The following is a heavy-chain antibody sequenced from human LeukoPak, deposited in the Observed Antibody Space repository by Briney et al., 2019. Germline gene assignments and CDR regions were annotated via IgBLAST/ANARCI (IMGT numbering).Heavy chain of an antibody. D-gene: IGHD1-26*01. J-gene: IGHJ3*02. V-gene: IGHV4-30-4*01. CDR2: IYYSGST. CDR1: GGSISSGDYY. Sequence: SEALSLTCTVSGGSISSGDYYWSWIRQPPGKGLEWIGYIYYSGSTYYNPSLKSRVTISVDTSKNQFSLKLSSVTAADTAVYYCARVVGAYDAFDIWGQGTMVTVSS. CDR3: ARVVGAYDAFDI.